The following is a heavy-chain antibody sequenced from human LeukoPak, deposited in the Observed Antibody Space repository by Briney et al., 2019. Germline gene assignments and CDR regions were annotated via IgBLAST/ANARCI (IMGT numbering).Heavy chain of an antibody. D-gene: IGHD6-13*01. CDR1: GGSISSYY. CDR3: ARANDPAYSSSWYSSYYYGMDV. V-gene: IGHV4-59*01. J-gene: IGHJ6*02. Sequence: SETLSLTCTVSGGSISSYYWSWIRQPPGKGLEWIGYIYYSGSTNYNPSLKSRVTISVDTSKNKFSLKLSSVTAADTAVYYCARANDPAYSSSWYSSYYYGMDVWGQGTTVTVSS. CDR2: IYYSGST.